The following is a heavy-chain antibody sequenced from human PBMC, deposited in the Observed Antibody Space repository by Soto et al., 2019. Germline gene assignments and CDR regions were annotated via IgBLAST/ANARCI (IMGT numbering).Heavy chain of an antibody. CDR1: GYTFTGYY. V-gene: IGHV1-2*04. CDR2: INPNSGGT. Sequence: QVQLVQSGAEVKKPGASVKVSCKASGYTFTGYYMHWVRQAPGQGLEWMGWINPNSGGTNYAQKFQGCVTMTRDTSISRAYMELSRLRSDDAAVYYCAGGSIAAAGTFDYWGQGTVVTVSS. CDR3: AGGSIAAAGTFDY. D-gene: IGHD6-13*01. J-gene: IGHJ4*02.